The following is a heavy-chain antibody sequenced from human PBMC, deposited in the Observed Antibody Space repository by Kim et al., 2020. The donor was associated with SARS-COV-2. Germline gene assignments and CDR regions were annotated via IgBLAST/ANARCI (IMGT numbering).Heavy chain of an antibody. CDR2: ISYDGSNK. V-gene: IGHV3-30*18. CDR3: AKDTGYCSSTSCYAGSSSWFLYYYYGMDV. D-gene: IGHD2-2*01. J-gene: IGHJ6*02. CDR1: GFTFSSYG. Sequence: GGSLRLSCAASGFTFSSYGMHWVRQAPGKGLEWVAVISYDGSNKYYADSVKGRFTISRDNSKNTLYLQMNSLRAEDTAVYYCAKDTGYCSSTSCYAGSSSWFLYYYYGMDVWGQGTTVTVSS.